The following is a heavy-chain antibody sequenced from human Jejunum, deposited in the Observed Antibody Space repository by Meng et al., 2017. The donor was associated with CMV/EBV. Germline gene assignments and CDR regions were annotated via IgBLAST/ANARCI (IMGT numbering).Heavy chain of an antibody. J-gene: IGHJ4*02. Sequence: VSCKASGYMFTRYPMHWVRQAPGQGLEWMGMINPSTGSTTYTEKFQGRVTMTSDTSTSTVYMEMTSLRPEDTAIYYCARDSPLVYWGQGTLVTVSS. CDR1: GYMFTRYP. CDR3: ARDSPLVY. V-gene: IGHV1-46*01. CDR2: INPSTGST.